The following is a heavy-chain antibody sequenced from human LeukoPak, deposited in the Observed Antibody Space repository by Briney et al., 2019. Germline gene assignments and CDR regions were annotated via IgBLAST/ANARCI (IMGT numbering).Heavy chain of an antibody. J-gene: IGHJ5*02. Sequence: GASVKVSCKASGYTFTSYGMHWVRQAPGQGLEWMGVVNPSSGSTTYSQKFQGRVTMTRDTSTSTVYMDLSIRRSGETAVYYCARAVGPRGGNWFDPWGQGTLVTVSS. CDR3: ARAVGPRGGNWFDP. CDR2: VNPSSGST. V-gene: IGHV1-46*01. CDR1: GYTFTSYG. D-gene: IGHD1-26*01.